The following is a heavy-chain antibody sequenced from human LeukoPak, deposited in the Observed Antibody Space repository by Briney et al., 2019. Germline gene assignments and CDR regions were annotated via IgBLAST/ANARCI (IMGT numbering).Heavy chain of an antibody. J-gene: IGHJ4*02. CDR3: AGTTGYHVTD. V-gene: IGHV4-31*03. CDR1: GGSISTGGYY. Sequence: ASETLSLTCNVSGGSISTGGYYWSWIRQHPEKGLEWIGYIYYSGSTYYNPSLKSRVTILVDTSENQFSLQLSSVTAADTAVYYCAGTTGYHVTDWGQGTLVTVSS. D-gene: IGHD3-9*01. CDR2: IYYSGST.